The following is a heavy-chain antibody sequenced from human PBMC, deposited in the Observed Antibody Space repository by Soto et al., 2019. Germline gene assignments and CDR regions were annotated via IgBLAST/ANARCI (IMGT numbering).Heavy chain of an antibody. V-gene: IGHV3-30-3*01. CDR1: GFTFSSYA. CDR2: ISYDGSNK. J-gene: IGHJ4*02. Sequence: QVQLVESGGGVVQPGRSLRLSWAASGFTFSSYAMHWVRQAPGKGLEWVAVISYDGSNKYYADSVKGRFTISRDNSKKTLYLQMDSLRAEDRAVYYCAREGCSGHSCYPWPFDSWGKGTLVTVS. D-gene: IGHD2-15*01. CDR3: AREGCSGHSCYPWPFDS.